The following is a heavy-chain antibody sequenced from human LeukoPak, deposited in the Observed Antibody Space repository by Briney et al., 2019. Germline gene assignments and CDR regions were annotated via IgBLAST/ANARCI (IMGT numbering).Heavy chain of an antibody. CDR3: ARDIVAARRDNWFDP. CDR1: GYTFTSYG. V-gene: IGHV1-18*01. CDR2: ISAYNGNT. Sequence: ASVKVSCKASGYTFTSYGISWVRQAPGQGLEWMGWISAYNGNTNYAQKLQGRVTMTTDTSTSTAYMELRSLRSDDTAVCYCARDIVAARRDNWFDPWGKGTLVTVSS. J-gene: IGHJ5*02. D-gene: IGHD6-6*01.